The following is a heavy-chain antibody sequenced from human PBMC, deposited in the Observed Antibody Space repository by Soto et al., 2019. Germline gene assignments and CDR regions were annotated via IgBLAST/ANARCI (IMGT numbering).Heavy chain of an antibody. D-gene: IGHD6-6*01. CDR1: GFTFSNYA. J-gene: IGHJ4*02. CDR2: ISGSSGRT. Sequence: EVQLLESGGGLVQPGGSLRLSCAASGFTFSNYAMGWVRQAPGKGLEWVSAISGSSGRTYYADSVKCRFTISRDNSKNTLYLQMNSLRADDTAVYYCAKDPGTAARVVRFFDYWGQGTLVTVSA. V-gene: IGHV3-23*01. CDR3: AKDPGTAARVVRFFDY.